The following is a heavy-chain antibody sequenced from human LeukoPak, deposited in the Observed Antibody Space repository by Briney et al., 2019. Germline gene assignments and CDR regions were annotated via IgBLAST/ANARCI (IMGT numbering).Heavy chain of an antibody. CDR2: IYYSGST. CDR3: ARGPREDFDY. Sequence: AETLSLTCTVSGGSISRYYWSWIRQPPGKGLEGIGYIYYSGSTNYNPSLKSRVNISVDTSKTQFPLTLSSVTAADTAVYYCARGPREDFDYWGQGTLVTVSS. J-gene: IGHJ4*02. V-gene: IGHV4-59*08. CDR1: GGSISRYY.